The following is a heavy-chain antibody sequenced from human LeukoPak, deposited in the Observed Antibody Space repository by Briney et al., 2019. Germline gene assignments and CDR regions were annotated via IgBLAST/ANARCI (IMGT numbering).Heavy chain of an antibody. J-gene: IGHJ4*02. V-gene: IGHV4-34*01. CDR2: IHNSGTT. D-gene: IGHD3-10*01. CDR3: ARRYYYNLGSFPFDF. Sequence: PSETLSLTCAVSGGPFSGYFWSWIRQSSGKGLEWIGEIHNSGTTNCNPSLNSRVTISEDTSKNQFYLNLSSVTAADTAVYYCARRYYYNLGSFPFDFWGQGTLVTVSS. CDR1: GGPFSGYF.